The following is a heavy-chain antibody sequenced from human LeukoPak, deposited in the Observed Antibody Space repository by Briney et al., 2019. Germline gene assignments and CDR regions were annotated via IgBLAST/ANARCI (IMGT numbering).Heavy chain of an antibody. D-gene: IGHD6-13*01. CDR2: IYPGDSGT. Sequence: GESLKTSCKGSGSSFTIYWSGWVRQMPGKGLGWVGIIYPGDSGTRYSPSFQGQVTISADKSISTAYLQWSSLKASDTAMYYCARRGQQDAFDIWGQGTMVTVSS. J-gene: IGHJ3*02. CDR1: GSSFTIYW. CDR3: ARRGQQDAFDI. V-gene: IGHV5-51*01.